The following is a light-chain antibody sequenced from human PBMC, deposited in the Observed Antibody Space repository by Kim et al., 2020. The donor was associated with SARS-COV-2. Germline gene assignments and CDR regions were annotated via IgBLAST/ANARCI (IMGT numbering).Light chain of an antibody. J-gene: IGKJ1*01. V-gene: IGKV1-33*01. Sequence: DIQMTQSPSSLSASVGDRVTITCQASQDISDYLNWYQQKPGKAPKLLIYDASNLETGVPSRFSGSGSGTDFTFTISSLQPEDIATYYRPQYDNLTPSWTFGQGTKVDIK. CDR3: PQYDNLTPSWT. CDR2: DAS. CDR1: QDISDY.